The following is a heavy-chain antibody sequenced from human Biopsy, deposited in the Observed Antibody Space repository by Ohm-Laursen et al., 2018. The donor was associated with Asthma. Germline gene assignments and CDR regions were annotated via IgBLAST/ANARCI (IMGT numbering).Heavy chain of an antibody. CDR2: ISYDGNHK. J-gene: IGHJ4*02. V-gene: IGHV3-30*18. D-gene: IGHD5-12*01. Sequence: SLRLSCAASGLMFRSFGMHWVRQAPGKGLEWVAVISYDGNHKFYEDSVKGRFTISRDNSKNTLYLQMNSLRTGDTAVYYCAKRRGYSGHDNDYWGQGTLVIVSS. CDR1: GLMFRSFG. CDR3: AKRRGYSGHDNDY.